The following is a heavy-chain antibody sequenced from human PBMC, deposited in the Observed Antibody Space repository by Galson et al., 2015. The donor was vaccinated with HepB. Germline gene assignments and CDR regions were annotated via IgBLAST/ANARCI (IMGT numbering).Heavy chain of an antibody. D-gene: IGHD4-11*01. CDR1: GFTFSSFA. Sequence: SLRLSCAASGFTFSSFAMNWVRQAPGKGLEWVSSISASSGNRYYADSVKGRFTISRDNAKNTLYLDMTSLSTEDTAVYYCVKGKNSYSSRPIDCWGQGILVTVSS. CDR2: ISASSGNR. J-gene: IGHJ4*02. CDR3: VKGKNSYSSRPIDC. V-gene: IGHV3-23*01.